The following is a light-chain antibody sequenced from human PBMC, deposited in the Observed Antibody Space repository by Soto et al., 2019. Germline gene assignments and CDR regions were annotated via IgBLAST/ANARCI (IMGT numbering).Light chain of an antibody. CDR2: EVS. CDR3: ASYTNTGTLV. CDR1: SSDVGGYNY. V-gene: IGLV2-14*01. Sequence: QSALTQPASVSGSPGQSITISCTGTSSDVGGYNYVSWYQQHPGKAPKLMIYEVSNRPSGVSNRFSGSKSGNTASLTISGLQAEDEADYYCASYTNTGTLVFGGATQLTVL. J-gene: IGLJ3*02.